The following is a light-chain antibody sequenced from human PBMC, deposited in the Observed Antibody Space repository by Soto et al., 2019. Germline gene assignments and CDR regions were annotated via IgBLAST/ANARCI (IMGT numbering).Light chain of an antibody. J-gene: IGLJ1*01. CDR2: EVS. CDR1: SSDVCGYNY. CDR3: GAYTSSSAMHYG. V-gene: IGLV2-14*01. Sequence: QSVLTQPASVSGPAGQSITISSTRTSSDVCGYNYVSWYQQHPGKAPKLMIYEVSNRPSGVSNRFSGSKSGNTASLSISWLEAEDEADYYCGAYTSSSAMHYGCGTGTKVTVL.